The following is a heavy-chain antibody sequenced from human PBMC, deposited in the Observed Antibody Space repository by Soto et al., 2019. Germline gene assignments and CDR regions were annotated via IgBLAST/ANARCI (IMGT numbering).Heavy chain of an antibody. CDR2: ISYDGSNK. V-gene: IGHV3-30-3*01. CDR3: ASETSDYDYVWGSYRLLGFDY. D-gene: IGHD3-16*02. CDR1: GFTFSSYA. Sequence: QVQLVESGGGVVQPGRSLRLSCAASGFTFSSYAMHWVRQAPGKGLEWVAVISYDGSNKYYADSVKGRFTISRDNSKNTVYLQMNSLRAEDTAVYYCASETSDYDYVWGSYRLLGFDYWGQGTLVTVSS. J-gene: IGHJ4*02.